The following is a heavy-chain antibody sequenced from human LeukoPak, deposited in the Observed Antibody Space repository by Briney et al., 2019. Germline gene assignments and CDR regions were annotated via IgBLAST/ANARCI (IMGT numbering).Heavy chain of an antibody. CDR2: IIPIFGTA. J-gene: IGHJ5*02. V-gene: IGHV1-69*01. CDR1: GGTFSSYA. Sequence: ASVKVSCKASGGTFSSYAISWVRQAPGQGLEWMGGIIPIFGTANYAQKFQGRVTITADESTSTAYMELSSLRSDDTAVYYCGVGATSVGWFDPWGQGTLVTVSS. D-gene: IGHD1-26*01. CDR3: GVGATSVGWFDP.